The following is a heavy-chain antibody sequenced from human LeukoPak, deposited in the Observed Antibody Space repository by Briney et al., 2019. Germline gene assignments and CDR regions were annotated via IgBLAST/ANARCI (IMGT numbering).Heavy chain of an antibody. Sequence: GGSLRLSCTVSGFTVSSSSMSWVRQAPGKGLEWVSAISGSGGSTYYADSVKGRFTISRDNSKNTLYLQMNSLRAEDTAVYYCAKAQGSYSSGWYVSYYYYMDVWGKGTTVTVSS. J-gene: IGHJ6*03. CDR2: ISGSGGST. D-gene: IGHD6-19*01. CDR1: GFTVSSSS. V-gene: IGHV3-23*01. CDR3: AKAQGSYSSGWYVSYYYYMDV.